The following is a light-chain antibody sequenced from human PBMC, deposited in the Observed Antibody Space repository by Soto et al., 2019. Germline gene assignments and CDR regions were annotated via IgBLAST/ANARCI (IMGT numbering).Light chain of an antibody. CDR1: QTISNC. Sequence: DIPMTQSPSTLSASVGDRVTITCRANQTISNCLAWYQQKPGKAPILLIYKVTSLESGVPARFSGGGSGTEFTITISSLQPDDFASYYCQQHYYYSTFGQGTKVDVK. CDR3: QQHYYYST. J-gene: IGKJ1*01. V-gene: IGKV1-5*03. CDR2: KVT.